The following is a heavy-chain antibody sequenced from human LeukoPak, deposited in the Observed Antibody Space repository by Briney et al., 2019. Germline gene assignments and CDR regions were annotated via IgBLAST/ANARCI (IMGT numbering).Heavy chain of an antibody. CDR2: INSDGSST. CDR1: GFTFSSYW. D-gene: IGHD3-22*01. Sequence: GGSLRLSCAASGFTFSSYWMHWVRHAPGKGLVWVSRINSDGSSTSYADSVKGRFTISRDNAKNTLYLQMNSLRAEDTAVYYCARVGYYDSSGYYHYWGQGTLVTVSS. J-gene: IGHJ4*02. CDR3: ARVGYYDSSGYYHY. V-gene: IGHV3-74*01.